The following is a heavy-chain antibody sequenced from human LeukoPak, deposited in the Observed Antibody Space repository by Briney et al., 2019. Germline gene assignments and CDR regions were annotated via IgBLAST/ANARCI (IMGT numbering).Heavy chain of an antibody. Sequence: GGSLRLSCAASGFTFRSYGMHWVRQAPGKGLEWVAYIQNDGSNEQYADSVKGRFSISRDSSKNTLYLQMNSLRAEDTAVYYCARDWSRGTPLGYWGQGTLVTVSS. V-gene: IGHV3-30*02. J-gene: IGHJ4*02. CDR1: GFTFRSYG. CDR3: ARDWSRGTPLGY. CDR2: IQNDGSNE. D-gene: IGHD2/OR15-2a*01.